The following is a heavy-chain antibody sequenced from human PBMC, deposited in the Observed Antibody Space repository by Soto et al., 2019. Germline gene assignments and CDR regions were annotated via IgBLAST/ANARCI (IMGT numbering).Heavy chain of an antibody. J-gene: IGHJ4*02. V-gene: IGHV1-3*01. CDR3: ARTSGYYWYDY. D-gene: IGHD3-22*01. Sequence: QVQLVQSGAEVKKPGASVKVSCKASGYTFTSYAMHWVRQAPGQRLEWMGWINAGNGNTKYSQKFQGRVTITRDTSASTADMELSSLSSADSAVYYCARTSGYYWYDYWGQGALVTVSS. CDR2: INAGNGNT. CDR1: GYTFTSYA.